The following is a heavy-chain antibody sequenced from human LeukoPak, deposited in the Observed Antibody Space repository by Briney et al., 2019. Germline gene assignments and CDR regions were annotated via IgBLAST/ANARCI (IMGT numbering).Heavy chain of an antibody. CDR3: ARGPNSNWSGLDF. CDR1: GFSFSGHW. Sequence: GGPLRLSCTASGFSFSGHWMHWARHLPGKGLVWVSRISPTGSTTSYADSVKGRFTVSRDNAKNTLYLQVNNLRAEDTAVYYCARGPNSNWSGLDFWGQGTLLTVSS. J-gene: IGHJ4*02. CDR2: ISPTGSTT. V-gene: IGHV3-74*01. D-gene: IGHD6-6*01.